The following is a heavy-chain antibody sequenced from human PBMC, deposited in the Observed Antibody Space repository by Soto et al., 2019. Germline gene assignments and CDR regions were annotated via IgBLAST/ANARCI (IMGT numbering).Heavy chain of an antibody. CDR1: GFTFSSYA. Sequence: GGSLRLSCAASGFTFSSYAMHWVRQAPGKGLEWVAVISYDGSNKYYADSVKGRFTISRDNSKNTLYLQMNSLRAEDAAVYYCARDDTRYYYDSSGYYPDYWGQGTLVTVSS. J-gene: IGHJ4*02. CDR3: ARDDTRYYYDSSGYYPDY. V-gene: IGHV3-30-3*01. D-gene: IGHD3-22*01. CDR2: ISYDGSNK.